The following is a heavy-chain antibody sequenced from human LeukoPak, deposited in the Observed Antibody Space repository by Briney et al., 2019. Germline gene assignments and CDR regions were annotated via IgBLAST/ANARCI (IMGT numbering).Heavy chain of an antibody. CDR2: IYYSGST. D-gene: IGHD3-10*01. Sequence: SETLSLTCTVSGGSISSYYWSWIRQPPGKGLEWIGYIYYSGSTNYNPSLKSRVTISVDTSKNQFSLKLSSVTAADTAVYYCARGYYGSGSYYNGLGYWGQGTLVTVSS. V-gene: IGHV4-59*01. J-gene: IGHJ4*02. CDR3: ARGYYGSGSYYNGLGY. CDR1: GGSISSYY.